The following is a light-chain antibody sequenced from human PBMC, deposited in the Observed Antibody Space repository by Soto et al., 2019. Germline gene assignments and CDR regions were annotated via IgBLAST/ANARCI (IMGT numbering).Light chain of an antibody. CDR1: QSISSSY. CDR2: GAS. Sequence: EIVLTHSPGTLSFSLLKMATLSFSSSQSISSSYLAWYQQRPGQAPRLLIYGASSRATGIPDRFSGSGSGTAFTLTISSLQSEDFAVYYCQKYNNWPQKFGQGTKVDIK. J-gene: IGKJ1*01. V-gene: IGKV3-20*01. CDR3: QKYNNWPQK.